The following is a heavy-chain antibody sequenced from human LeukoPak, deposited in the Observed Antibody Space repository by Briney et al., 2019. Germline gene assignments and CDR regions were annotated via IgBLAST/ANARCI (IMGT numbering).Heavy chain of an antibody. CDR1: GFRFSTYW. CDR2: IKEDGSEK. J-gene: IGHJ4*02. Sequence: GGSLRLSCAASGFRFSTYWMSWVRQAPGKGLEWVANIKEDGSEKYYVDPVKGRFTISRDNAKNTLYLQMNSLRAEDTAVYYCARDGFGWYFDYWGQGTLVTVSS. D-gene: IGHD6-19*01. V-gene: IGHV3-7*01. CDR3: ARDGFGWYFDY.